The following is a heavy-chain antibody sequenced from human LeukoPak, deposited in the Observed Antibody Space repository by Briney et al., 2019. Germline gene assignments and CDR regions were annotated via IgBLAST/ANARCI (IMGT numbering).Heavy chain of an antibody. CDR3: ARDQKGRYYYDSSGYYQENWFDP. Sequence: SETLSLTCTVSGGSISSGDYYWSWIRQPPGKGLEWIGYIYYSGSAYYNPSLKSRVTISVDTSKNQFSLKLSSVTAADTAVYYCARDQKGRYYYDSSGYYQENWFDPWGQGTLVTVSS. CDR2: IYYSGSA. V-gene: IGHV4-30-4*01. CDR1: GGSISSGDYY. J-gene: IGHJ5*02. D-gene: IGHD3-22*01.